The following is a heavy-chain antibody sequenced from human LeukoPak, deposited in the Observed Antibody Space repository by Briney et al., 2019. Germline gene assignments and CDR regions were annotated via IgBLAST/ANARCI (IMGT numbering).Heavy chain of an antibody. CDR1: GFTFDDYA. CDR3: AKDNAPGYYDSSGYYYDWYFDL. CDR2: ISWNSGSI. V-gene: IGHV3-9*01. Sequence: AGGSLRLSCAASGFTFDDYAMHWVRQAPGKGLEWVSGISWNSGSIGYADSVKGRFTISRDNAKNSLCLQMNSLRAEDTALYYCAKDNAPGYYDSSGYYYDWYFDLWGRGTLVTVSS. J-gene: IGHJ2*01. D-gene: IGHD3-22*01.